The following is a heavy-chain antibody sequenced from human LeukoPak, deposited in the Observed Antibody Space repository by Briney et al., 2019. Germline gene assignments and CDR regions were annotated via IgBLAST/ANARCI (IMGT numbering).Heavy chain of an antibody. Sequence: PETPLQISCQGSGSIFSNNCIACVRHLPAKGLEWMGIIYPDDSDTIYSPSFQSQVTISADKSINHASLQRSCLKASDTALFYCARSGRGTRFDYWGQGNLGTVSS. V-gene: IGHV5-51*01. CDR1: GSIFSNNC. J-gene: IGHJ4*02. CDR2: IYPDDSDT. D-gene: IGHD5-12*01. CDR3: ARSGRGTRFDY.